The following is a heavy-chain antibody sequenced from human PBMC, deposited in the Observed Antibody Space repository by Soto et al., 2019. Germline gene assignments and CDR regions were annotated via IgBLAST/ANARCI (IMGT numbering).Heavy chain of an antibody. J-gene: IGHJ3*02. CDR3: TREYYYSSGSYYNALGDAFDI. CDR2: IRSKAYGGTT. D-gene: IGHD3-10*01. Sequence: GGSLRLSCTASGFTFGDYAMSWFRQAPGKGLEWVGFIRSKAYGGTTEYAASVKGRFTISRDDSKSIAYLQMNSLKTEDTAVYYCTREYYYSSGSYYNALGDAFDIWGQGTMVTVSS. V-gene: IGHV3-49*03. CDR1: GFTFGDYA.